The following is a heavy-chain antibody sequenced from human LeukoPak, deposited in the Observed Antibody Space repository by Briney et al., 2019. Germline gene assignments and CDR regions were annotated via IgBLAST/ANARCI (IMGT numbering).Heavy chain of an antibody. CDR1: GFNVNSNY. V-gene: IGHV3-66*02. J-gene: IGHJ4*02. CDR3: ARDPGGYCSSGSCLGAGY. CDR2: MYSGGST. D-gene: IGHD2-15*01. Sequence: GGSLRLSCAASGFNVNSNYMSWVRQAPGKGLEWVSVMYSGGSTYYADSVKGRFTISRDNSKNTLFLQMNSLRAEDTAVYYCARDPGGYCSSGSCLGAGYWGQGTLVTVSS.